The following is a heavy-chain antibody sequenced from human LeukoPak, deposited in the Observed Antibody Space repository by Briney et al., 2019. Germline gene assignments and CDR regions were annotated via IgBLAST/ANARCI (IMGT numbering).Heavy chain of an antibody. J-gene: IGHJ4*02. CDR2: IIPILGIA. D-gene: IGHD2-2*01. CDR1: GGTFSSYA. CDR3: AGLLLNGYCSSTSWYEEYYFDY. Sequence: ASVKVSCKASGGTFSSYAISWVRQAPGQGLEWMGRIIPILGIANYAQKFQGRVTITADESTSTAYMELSSLRSEDTAVYYCAGLLLNGYCSSTSWYEEYYFDYWGQGTLVTVSS. V-gene: IGHV1-69*04.